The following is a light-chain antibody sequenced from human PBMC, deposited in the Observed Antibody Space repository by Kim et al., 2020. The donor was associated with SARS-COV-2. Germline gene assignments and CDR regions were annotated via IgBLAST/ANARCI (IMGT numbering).Light chain of an antibody. CDR1: HDISHY. V-gene: IGKV1-33*01. Sequence: DIQMTQSPSSLSASVGDRVTIPCQASHDISHYLNWYHQKPGKPPKLLVYDASRLQTGVPSRFSGRGSGTNFTFTISSLQPEDIGTYYCQQYDIVPVTFGGGTKVDIK. J-gene: IGKJ4*01. CDR3: QQYDIVPVT. CDR2: DAS.